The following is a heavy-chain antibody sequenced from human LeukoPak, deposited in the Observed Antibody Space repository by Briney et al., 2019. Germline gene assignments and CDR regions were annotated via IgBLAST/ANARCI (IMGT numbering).Heavy chain of an antibody. CDR1: GFTFSDCD. Sequence: GGSLRLSCTASGFTFSDCDMNWFRQAPGKGLEWVSSISYRTSHIYYADSVKGRFSISRDNSKNTLYLQMNSLRAEDTAVYYCAKVSGSSWYGGAFDIWGQGTMVTVSS. CDR3: AKVSGSSWYGGAFDI. CDR2: ISYRTSHI. V-gene: IGHV3-21*04. J-gene: IGHJ3*02. D-gene: IGHD6-13*01.